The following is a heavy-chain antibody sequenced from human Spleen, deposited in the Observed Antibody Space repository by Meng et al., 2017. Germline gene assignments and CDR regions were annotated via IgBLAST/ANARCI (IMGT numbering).Heavy chain of an antibody. Sequence: GESLKISCKGSGYSFTNYWIAWVRQMPGKGLEWMGIIYPGDSNTKYSPSFQGHVTISVDKSISTDYLQWSSLKASDTAMYYCARDDSGGYDFWSGYYEEDYYGMDVWGQGTTVTVSS. D-gene: IGHD3-3*01. J-gene: IGHJ6*02. CDR2: IYPGDSNT. CDR3: ARDDSGGYDFWSGYYEEDYYGMDV. CDR1: GYSFTNYW. V-gene: IGHV5-51*01.